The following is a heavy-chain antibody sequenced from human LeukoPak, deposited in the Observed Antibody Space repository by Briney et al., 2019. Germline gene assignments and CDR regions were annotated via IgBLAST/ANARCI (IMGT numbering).Heavy chain of an antibody. Sequence: GGSLRLSCAASGFTVSSNYMSWVRQAPGKGLEWVSVIYSGGSTYYADSVKGRFTISRDNSKNTLYLQMNSLRTEDTAIYYCAKSLISGFGYSYYYYAMDVWGQGTTVTVSS. CDR2: IYSGGST. J-gene: IGHJ6*02. CDR1: GFTVSSNY. D-gene: IGHD5-18*01. CDR3: AKSLISGFGYSYYYYAMDV. V-gene: IGHV3-53*01.